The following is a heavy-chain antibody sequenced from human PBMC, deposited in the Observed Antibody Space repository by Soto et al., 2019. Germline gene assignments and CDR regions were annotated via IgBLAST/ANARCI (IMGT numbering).Heavy chain of an antibody. CDR1: GYTFTSYD. J-gene: IGHJ6*02. D-gene: IGHD3-10*01. CDR3: ARVRPLYGSGSYYYYYGMDV. Sequence: ASVKVSCKASGYTFTSYDINWVRQATGQGLEWMGWMNPNSGNTGYAQKFQGRVTMTRNTSISTAYMELSSLRSADTAVYYCARVRPLYGSGSYYYYYGMDVWGQGTTVTVSS. V-gene: IGHV1-8*01. CDR2: MNPNSGNT.